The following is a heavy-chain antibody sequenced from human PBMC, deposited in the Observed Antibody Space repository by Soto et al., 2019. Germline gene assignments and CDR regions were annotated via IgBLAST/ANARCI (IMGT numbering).Heavy chain of an antibody. CDR1: GFSLSSFGVG. Sequence: QITLNESGPPLLKPTHTLTLTCTFSGFSLSSFGVGVNWIRQPPGKAPEWLALIYWNDDNHYSPSLRNRLTVTKDTSKNQVVLTMTNVDPVDTATYYCAHGSGWLSDYWGQGTLVTVSS. CDR2: IYWNDDN. D-gene: IGHD6-19*01. J-gene: IGHJ4*02. CDR3: AHGSGWLSDY. V-gene: IGHV2-5*01.